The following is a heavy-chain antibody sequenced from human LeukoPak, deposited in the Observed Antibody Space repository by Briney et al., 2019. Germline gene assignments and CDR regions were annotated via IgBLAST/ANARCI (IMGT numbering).Heavy chain of an antibody. J-gene: IGHJ4*02. V-gene: IGHV3-23*01. CDR3: AKCALGYCTGGSCRFDN. CDR2: ISGSGDST. CDR1: RFTFNTYA. Sequence: GGSLRLSCAASRFTFNTYAMSWVRQAPGKGLEWVSAISGSGDSTYYADSVKGRFTISRDKSKNTLYLQMNRMRAEDTAVYYCAKCALGYCTGGSCRFDNWGQGTLVTVSS. D-gene: IGHD2-15*01.